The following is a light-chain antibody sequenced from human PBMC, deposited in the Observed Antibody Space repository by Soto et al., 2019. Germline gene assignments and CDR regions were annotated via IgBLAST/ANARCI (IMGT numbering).Light chain of an antibody. CDR1: QSVSSY. J-gene: IGKJ1*01. CDR2: DAS. Sequence: EIVLTQSPGTLSLSPGDIATLSCRASQSVSSYLAWYQQKPGQAPRLLIYDASNRATGIPARFSGSGSGTDFTLTISSLEPEDFAVYYCQQRSNWPPWTFGQGTKVDIK. CDR3: QQRSNWPPWT. V-gene: IGKV3-11*01.